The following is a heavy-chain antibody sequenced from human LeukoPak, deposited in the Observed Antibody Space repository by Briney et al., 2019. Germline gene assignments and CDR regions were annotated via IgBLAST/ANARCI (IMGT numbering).Heavy chain of an antibody. V-gene: IGHV3-48*03. CDR1: GLSVSSYE. D-gene: IGHD5-24*01. CDR3: ARFGYNDFSY. CDR2: ISSSGSTI. Sequence: SPTLSCRAAGLSVSSYEINWVRPSPGKGLEWVSYISSSGSTIYYADSVKGRFTISRDNAKNSLYLQMNSLRPEDTAVYYCARFGYNDFSYWGQGTLVTVS. J-gene: IGHJ4*02.